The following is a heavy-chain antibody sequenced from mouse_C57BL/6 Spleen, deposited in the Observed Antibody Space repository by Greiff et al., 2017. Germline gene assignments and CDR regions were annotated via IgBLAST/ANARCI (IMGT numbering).Heavy chain of an antibody. CDR2: IDPETGGT. V-gene: IGHV1-15*01. CDR1: GYTFTDYE. CDR3: TRGRVYDYDWFAY. D-gene: IGHD2-4*01. J-gene: IGHJ3*01. Sequence: QVQLQQSGAELVRPGASVTLSCKASGYTFTDYEMHWVKQTPVHGLEWIGAIDPETGGTAYNQKFKGKAILTADKSSSTAYMELRSLTSEDSAVYYCTRGRVYDYDWFAYWGQGTLVTVSA.